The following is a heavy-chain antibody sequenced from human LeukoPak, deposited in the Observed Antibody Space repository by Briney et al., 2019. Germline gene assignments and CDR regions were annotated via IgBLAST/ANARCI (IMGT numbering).Heavy chain of an antibody. CDR1: GFVFDDYS. D-gene: IGHD6-13*01. CDR2: IRARAFGGTT. J-gene: IGHJ6*01. Sequence: PGGSLRLSCTGSGFVFDDYSINWVRQAPGKGLEWVGFIRARAFGGTTEYAASVKGRFTISRDESKSTAFLQKDSLKSEDTGVYYCNTKQLRYYHYGMDVWGPGTTVVVSS. V-gene: IGHV3-49*04. CDR3: NTKQLRYYHYGMDV.